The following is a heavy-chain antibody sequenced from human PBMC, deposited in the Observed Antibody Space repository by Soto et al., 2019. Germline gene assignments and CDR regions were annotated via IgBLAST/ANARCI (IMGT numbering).Heavy chain of an antibody. V-gene: IGHV1-69*13. Sequence: SVKVSCKASGGTFSSYAISWVRQAPGQGLEWMGGIIPIFGTANYAQKFQGRGTMTADESTSTAYMELSSLRSEDTAVYYCARGGSRRTGYHYYYYGMDVWGQGTTVTVSS. CDR3: ARGGSRRTGYHYYYYGMDV. CDR1: GGTFSSYA. D-gene: IGHD3-9*01. CDR2: IIPIFGTA. J-gene: IGHJ6*02.